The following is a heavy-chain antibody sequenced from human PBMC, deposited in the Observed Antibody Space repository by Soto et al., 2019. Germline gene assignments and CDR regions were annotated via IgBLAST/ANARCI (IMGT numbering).Heavy chain of an antibody. J-gene: IGHJ6*02. V-gene: IGHV1-18*01. CDR2: INADYGNT. CDR1: GYTFYSHS. CDR3: ARSIQGDYYYGMDV. Sequence: QAQLVQSGAEVRKPGASVKVSCKASGYTFYSHSISWVRQAPGQGLEWMGRINADYGNTQYAQKFRGRVTMTTDTSTTTVYMELKNLRSDDTAVYYCARSIQGDYYYGMDVWGQGTTVTVSS. D-gene: IGHD5-18*01.